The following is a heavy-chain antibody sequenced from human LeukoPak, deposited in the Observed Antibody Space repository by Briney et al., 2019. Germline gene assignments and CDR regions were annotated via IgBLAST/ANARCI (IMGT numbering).Heavy chain of an antibody. CDR2: VSPKTGRT. J-gene: IGHJ5*02. V-gene: IGHV1-8*01. D-gene: IGHD1-1*01. Sequence: ASVLVSCTASGYTFRIHDFNWVRQAPGQGLEWMGWVSPKTGRTGYAQKFQGRVYMTTNASLSTAYMELSSLRSDDTAVYFCARESERNDGWFDPWGQGTPVTVSS. CDR1: GYTFRIHD. CDR3: ARESERNDGWFDP.